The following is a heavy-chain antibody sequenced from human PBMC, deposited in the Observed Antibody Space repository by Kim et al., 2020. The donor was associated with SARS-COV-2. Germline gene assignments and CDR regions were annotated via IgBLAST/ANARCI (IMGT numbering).Heavy chain of an antibody. Sequence: SETLSLTCTVSGGSISSSSYYWGWIRQPPGKGLEWIGSIYYSGSTYYNPSLKSRVTISVDTSKNQFSLKLSSVTAADTAVYYCARDPKAPYGSGSYGYWGQGTLVTVSS. CDR2: IYYSGST. J-gene: IGHJ4*02. CDR1: GGSISSSSYY. CDR3: ARDPKAPYGSGSYGY. D-gene: IGHD3-10*01. V-gene: IGHV4-39*07.